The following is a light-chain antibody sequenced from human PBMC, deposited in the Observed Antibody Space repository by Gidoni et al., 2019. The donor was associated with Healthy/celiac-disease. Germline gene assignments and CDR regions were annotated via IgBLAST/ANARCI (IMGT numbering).Light chain of an antibody. V-gene: IGLV2-8*01. J-gene: IGLJ2*01. CDR2: EVS. CDR1: SSDVGGYNY. Sequence: GTSSDVGGYNYVSWYQQHPGKAPKLMIYEVSKRPSGVPDRFSGSKSGNTASLTVSGLQAEDEADYYCSSYAGSGVFGGGTKLTVL. CDR3: SSYAGSGV.